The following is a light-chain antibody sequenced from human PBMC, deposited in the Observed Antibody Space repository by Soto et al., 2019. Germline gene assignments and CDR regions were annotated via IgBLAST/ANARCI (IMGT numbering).Light chain of an antibody. CDR1: QSVSDN. CDR3: HQYDDWPPGYT. CDR2: GAS. V-gene: IGKV3-15*01. J-gene: IGKJ2*01. Sequence: EIVLTQSPATLSVSPGERATLSCRASQSVSDNLAWYQQKRGQAPRLLIHGASTRATGIPARFSGSGSGTEFTLTISSLQSEDFAVYYCHQYDDWPPGYTFGQGNKLEI.